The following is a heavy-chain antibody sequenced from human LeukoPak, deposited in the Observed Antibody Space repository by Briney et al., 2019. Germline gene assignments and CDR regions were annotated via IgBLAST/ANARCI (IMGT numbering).Heavy chain of an antibody. Sequence: GGPLRLSCAASGFTFSSSSINWVRRAPGKGLEWVSSISSSSTYIYYADSVKGRFTISRDNAKNSLYLQMNSLRAEDTAVYYCARERVDYGDWSRYYHYGMDVWGQGTTVTVTS. J-gene: IGHJ6*02. CDR3: ARERVDYGDWSRYYHYGMDV. D-gene: IGHD4-17*01. CDR2: ISSSSTYI. CDR1: GFTFSSSS. V-gene: IGHV3-21*01.